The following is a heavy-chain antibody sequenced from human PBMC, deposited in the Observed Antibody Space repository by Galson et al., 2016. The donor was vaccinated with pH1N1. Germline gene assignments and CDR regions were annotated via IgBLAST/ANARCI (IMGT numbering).Heavy chain of an antibody. J-gene: IGHJ4*02. D-gene: IGHD6-19*01. CDR2: ISSSCIHI. V-gene: IGHV3-21*01. Sequence: SLRLSCAASEFSEFSFSNYCLNWVRQAPGKGLEWIASISSSCIHIKYADSVKGRFTISRDNGKFSVYLQMNNLRDDDTAVYYCARAPYSTGWYPEFDFWGPGTLVTVSS. CDR1: EFSEFSFSNYC. CDR3: ARAPYSTGWYPEFDF.